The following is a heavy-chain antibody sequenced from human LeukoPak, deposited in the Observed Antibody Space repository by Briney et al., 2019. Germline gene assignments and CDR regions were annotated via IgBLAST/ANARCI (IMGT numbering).Heavy chain of an antibody. CDR2: FYPGDSDT. V-gene: IGHV5-51*01. CDR1: GYRFTSYW. J-gene: IGHJ4*02. Sequence: GESLKISCKGSGYRFTSYWIGWVRQMPGKGLEWMGIFYPGDSDTRYSPSFQGQVTISADKSISTAYLQWSSLKASDTAMYYCARQSQWLANDYWGQGTLVTVSS. CDR3: ARQSQWLANDY. D-gene: IGHD6-19*01.